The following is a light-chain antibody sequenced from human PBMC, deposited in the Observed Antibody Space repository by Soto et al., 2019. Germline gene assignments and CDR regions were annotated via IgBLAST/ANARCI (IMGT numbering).Light chain of an antibody. CDR1: SSNHGTNT. J-gene: IGLJ1*01. V-gene: IGLV1-44*01. CDR2: SNI. CDR3: ATWDGSLSAYV. Sequence: QSVLTQSPSASGTPGQGVTMSCSGISSNHGTNTVDWYPQFPETAPNHLIYSNIKRPSGVPDRFSGSKSVTTASLAIRGLQSEDEADYFCATWDGSLSAYVFGTGTKVTVL.